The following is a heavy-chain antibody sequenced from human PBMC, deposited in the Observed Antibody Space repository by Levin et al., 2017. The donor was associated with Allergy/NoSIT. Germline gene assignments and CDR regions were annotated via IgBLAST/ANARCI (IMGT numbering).Heavy chain of an antibody. CDR2: IIPIFGTA. CDR1: GGTFSSYA. J-gene: IGHJ6*02. CDR3: ARHLEPPRMIDYGDYEVLPGDYYYGMDV. V-gene: IGHV1-69*06. D-gene: IGHD4-17*01. Sequence: SVKVSCKASGGTFSSYAISWVRQAPGQGLEWMGGIIPIFGTANYAQKFQGRVTITADKSTSTAYMELSSLRSEDTAVYYCARHLEPPRMIDYGDYEVLPGDYYYGMDVWGQGTTVTVSS.